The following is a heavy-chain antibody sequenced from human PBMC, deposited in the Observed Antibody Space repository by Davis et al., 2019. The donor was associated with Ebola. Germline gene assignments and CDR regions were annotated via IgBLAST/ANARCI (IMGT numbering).Heavy chain of an antibody. CDR3: TTPGKSSSVDY. CDR1: GFTFSGSA. CDR2: IRSKANSYAT. D-gene: IGHD6-6*01. J-gene: IGHJ4*02. V-gene: IGHV3-73*01. Sequence: GGSLRLSCAASGFTFSGSAMHWVRQASGKGLEWVGRIRSKANSYATAYAASVKGGFTISRDDSKNTAYLQMNSLKTEDTAVYYCTTPGKSSSVDYWGQGTLVTVSS.